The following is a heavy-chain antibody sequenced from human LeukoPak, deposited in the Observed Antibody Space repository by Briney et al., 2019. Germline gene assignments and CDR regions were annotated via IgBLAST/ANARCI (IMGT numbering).Heavy chain of an antibody. V-gene: IGHV4-59*11. CDR1: GGSISSHY. Sequence: SETLSLTCSVSGGSISSHYWTWIRQPPGKGLEWIGYIHNSGSINYNPSLKSRVTISVDTSRNQFSLKLTSVTAADTAVYYCARWLYSSGWSRCFDPWGQGTLATVSS. J-gene: IGHJ5*02. CDR3: ARWLYSSGWSRCFDP. CDR2: IHNSGSI. D-gene: IGHD6-13*01.